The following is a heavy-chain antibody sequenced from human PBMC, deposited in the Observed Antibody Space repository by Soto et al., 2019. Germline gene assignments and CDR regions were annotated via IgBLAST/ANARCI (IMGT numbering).Heavy chain of an antibody. CDR3: ARYAPGSSSDWSFDY. V-gene: IGHV4-59*01. CDR2: IYYSGST. Sequence: SETLSLTCTVPGGSISSYYLSWIRQPPGKGLEWIGYIYYSGSTNYNPSLKSRVTISVDTSKNHFSLRLRSVTAADTAVYYCARYAPGSSSDWSFDYWGQGTLVTVSS. D-gene: IGHD6-19*01. CDR1: GGSISSYY. J-gene: IGHJ4*02.